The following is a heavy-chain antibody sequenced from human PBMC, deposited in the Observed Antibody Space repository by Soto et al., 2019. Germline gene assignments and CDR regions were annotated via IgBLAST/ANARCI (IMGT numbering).Heavy chain of an antibody. CDR1: GFTLRSYG. CDR3: AKDLSAPVDP. D-gene: IGHD6-25*01. V-gene: IGHV3-30*18. J-gene: IGHJ5*02. Sequence: ALERACAASGFTLRSYGMHWVRQAPGKGLEWVAVISYDGSNKYYADSVKGRFTISRDNSKNTLYLQMNSLRAEDTAVYYCAKDLSAPVDPWGQGTLVPVSS. CDR2: ISYDGSNK.